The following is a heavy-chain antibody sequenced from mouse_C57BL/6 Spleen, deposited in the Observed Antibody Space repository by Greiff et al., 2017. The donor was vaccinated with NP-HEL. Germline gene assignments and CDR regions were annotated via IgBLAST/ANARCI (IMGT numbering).Heavy chain of an antibody. Sequence: QVHVKQPGAELVKPGASVKMSCKASGYTFTSYWITWVKQRPGQGLEWIGDIYPGSGSTNYNEKFKSKATLTVDTSSSTAYMQLSSLTSEDSAVYYCAREGTTVVARDYWGQGTTLTVSS. CDR3: AREGTTVVARDY. D-gene: IGHD1-1*01. CDR1: GYTFTSYW. J-gene: IGHJ2*01. V-gene: IGHV1-55*01. CDR2: IYPGSGST.